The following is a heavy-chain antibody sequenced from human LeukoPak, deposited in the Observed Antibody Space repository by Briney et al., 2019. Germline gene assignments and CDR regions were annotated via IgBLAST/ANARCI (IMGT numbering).Heavy chain of an antibody. D-gene: IGHD3-10*01. CDR2: ISGSGGST. CDR3: AKGVVLWFGELYY. CDR1: GFTFSSYA. J-gene: IGHJ4*02. Sequence: GGSLRLSCVASGFTFSSYAMSWVRQAPGKGLEWVSAISGSGGSTYYADSVKGRFTISRDNSKNTLYLQMNSLRAEDTAVYYCAKGVVLWFGELYYWGQETLVTVSS. V-gene: IGHV3-23*01.